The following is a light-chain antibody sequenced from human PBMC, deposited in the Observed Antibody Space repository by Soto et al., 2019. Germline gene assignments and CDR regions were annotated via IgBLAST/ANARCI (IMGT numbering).Light chain of an antibody. CDR3: QQYNNWPPPWT. J-gene: IGKJ1*01. CDR2: GAS. CDR1: QSVSSN. Sequence: EIVMTQSPATLSVSPGERATLSCRASQSVSSNLAWYQQKPGQAPRLLIYGASTRATGIPARFSGSGSGTEFTPTISSLQSEDFAVYYCQQYNNWPPPWTFGQGTKVEIK. V-gene: IGKV3-15*01.